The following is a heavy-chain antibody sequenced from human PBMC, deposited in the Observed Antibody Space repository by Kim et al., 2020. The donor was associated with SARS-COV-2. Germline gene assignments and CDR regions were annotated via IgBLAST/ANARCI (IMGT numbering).Heavy chain of an antibody. Sequence: SETLSLTCAVSGGSISSSNWWSWVRQPPGKGLEWIGEIYHSGSTNYNPSLKSRVTISVDKSKNQFSLKLSSVTAADTAVYYCARVGSVVATIANFDYWGQGTLVTVSS. J-gene: IGHJ4*02. V-gene: IGHV4-4*02. CDR2: IYHSGST. D-gene: IGHD5-12*01. CDR3: ARVGSVVATIANFDY. CDR1: GGSISSSNW.